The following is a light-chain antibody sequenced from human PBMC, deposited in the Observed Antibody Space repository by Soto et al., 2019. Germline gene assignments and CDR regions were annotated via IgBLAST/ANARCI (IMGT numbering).Light chain of an antibody. CDR1: SSNLGAGYD. Sequence: QSVLTQPPSVSGAPGQRVTISCSGSSSNLGAGYDVQWYRQFPGTAPKLLIYANSVRPSGVPDRFSGSKSGTSASLAITGLQAEDEDDYYCQSYDSSLIVSKVFGTGTKLTVL. CDR3: QSYDSSLIVSKV. V-gene: IGLV1-40*01. CDR2: ANS. J-gene: IGLJ1*01.